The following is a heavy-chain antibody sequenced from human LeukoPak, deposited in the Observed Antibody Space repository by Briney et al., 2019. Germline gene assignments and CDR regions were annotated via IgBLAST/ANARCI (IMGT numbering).Heavy chain of an antibody. CDR2: IIPILGIA. Sequence: GASVKVSCKASGGTFSSYAISWVRQAPGQGLEWMGRIIPILGIANYAQKFQGRVTITADKSTSTAYMELSNLRSEDTAVYYCAREAAYYYDSSGYLLDYWGQGTPVTVSS. CDR3: AREAAYYYDSSGYLLDY. D-gene: IGHD3-22*01. CDR1: GGTFSSYA. J-gene: IGHJ4*02. V-gene: IGHV1-69*04.